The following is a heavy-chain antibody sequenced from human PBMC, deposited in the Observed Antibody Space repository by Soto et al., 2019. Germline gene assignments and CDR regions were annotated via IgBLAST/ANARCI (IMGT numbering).Heavy chain of an antibody. J-gene: IGHJ4*02. CDR3: AYSRVVAAPPFSYFDY. CDR2: ISGSGGST. V-gene: IGHV3-23*01. CDR1: GFTFSSYA. Sequence: PWGSLRLSCAASGFTFSSYAMSWVRQAPGKGLEWVSAISGSGGSTYYADAVKGRFTISRDNSKNTLYLQMTRLRAEDTAVYYCAYSRVVAAPPFSYFDYWGQGTLVTVSS. D-gene: IGHD2-15*01.